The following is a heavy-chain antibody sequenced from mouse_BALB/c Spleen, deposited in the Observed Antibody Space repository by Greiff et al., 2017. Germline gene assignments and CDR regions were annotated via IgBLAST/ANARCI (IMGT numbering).Heavy chain of an antibody. J-gene: IGHJ4*01. CDR2: ISYSGST. CDR3: ARGRGYAYAMDY. Sequence: EVQLQESGPGLVKPSQSLSLTCTVTGYSITSDYAWNWIRQFPGNKLEWMGYISYSGSTSYNPSLKSRISITRDTSKNQFFLQLNSVTTEDTATYYCARGRGYAYAMDYWGQGTSVTVSS. D-gene: IGHD2-14*01. CDR1: GYSITSDYA. V-gene: IGHV3-2*02.